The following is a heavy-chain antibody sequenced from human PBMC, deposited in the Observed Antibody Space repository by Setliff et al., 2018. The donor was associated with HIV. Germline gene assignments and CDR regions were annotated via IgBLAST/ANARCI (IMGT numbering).Heavy chain of an antibody. CDR2: MNPDSGNT. J-gene: IGHJ4*02. D-gene: IGHD4-17*01. Sequence: GASVKVSCKASGGRISNFAISWVRQATGQGLEWMGWMNPDSGNTGSAQNFQGRLTITWNTSISTAYMELGSLGFDDTAVYYCARNYGADSNYFDYWGQGTLVTVSS. V-gene: IGHV1-8*03. CDR3: ARNYGADSNYFDY. CDR1: GGRISNFA.